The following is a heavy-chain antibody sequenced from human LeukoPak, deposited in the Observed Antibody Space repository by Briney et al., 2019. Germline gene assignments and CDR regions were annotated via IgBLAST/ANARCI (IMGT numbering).Heavy chain of an antibody. V-gene: IGHV4-59*01. CDR3: ARGAVVPAAILYLDY. CDR2: IYYSGST. J-gene: IGHJ4*02. D-gene: IGHD2-2*01. Sequence: PSETLSLTCTVSGGSISSYYWSWIRQPPGQGLEWIGYIYYSGSTNYNPSLKSRVTISVDTSKNQFSLKLSSVTAADTAVYYCARGAVVPAAILYLDYWGQGTLVTVSS. CDR1: GGSISSYY.